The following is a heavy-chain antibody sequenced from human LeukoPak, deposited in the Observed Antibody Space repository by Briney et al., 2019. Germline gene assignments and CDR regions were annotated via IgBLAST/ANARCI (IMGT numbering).Heavy chain of an antibody. CDR1: GYTLTELS. CDR3: ARGTYYYGSGSYYNENWFDP. Sequence: ASVKVSCKVSGYTLTELSMHWVRQAPGKGLEWMGGFDPEDGETIYAQKFQGRVTMTRNTSISTAYMELSSLRSEDMAVYYCARGTYYYGSGSYYNENWFDPWGQGTLVTVSS. V-gene: IGHV1-24*01. D-gene: IGHD3-10*01. J-gene: IGHJ5*02. CDR2: FDPEDGET.